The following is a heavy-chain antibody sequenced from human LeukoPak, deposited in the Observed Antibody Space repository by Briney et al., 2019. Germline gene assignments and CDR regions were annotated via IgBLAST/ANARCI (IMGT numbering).Heavy chain of an antibody. J-gene: IGHJ4*02. D-gene: IGHD6-19*01. CDR1: GFTFSSYA. CDR2: ISGSGGST. CDR3: ATQTPQWLVDY. V-gene: IGHV3-23*01. Sequence: GGSLRLSCAASGFTFSSYAMSWVRQAPGTGLEWVSAISGSGGSTYYADSVKGRFTISRDNSKNTLYLQMNSLRADDTAVYYCATQTPQWLVDYWGQGTLVTVSS.